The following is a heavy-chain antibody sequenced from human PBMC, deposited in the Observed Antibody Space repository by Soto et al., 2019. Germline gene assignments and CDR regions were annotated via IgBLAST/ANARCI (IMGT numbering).Heavy chain of an antibody. CDR3: VRDDIGLGMDY. D-gene: IGHD1-26*01. CDR1: RFSIMSQY. Sequence: GVPVEVSSQAPRFSIMSQYIQSVRQAPGQGLEWMGTIFPGGINKAYAQKFQGRVTMTKDTSTSTVYMELASLTSEDTAVYYCVRDDIGLGMDYWGLGALVTVSS. J-gene: IGHJ4*02. CDR2: IFPGGINK. V-gene: IGHV1-46*01.